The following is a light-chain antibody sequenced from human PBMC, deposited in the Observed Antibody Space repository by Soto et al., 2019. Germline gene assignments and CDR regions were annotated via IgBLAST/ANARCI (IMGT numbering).Light chain of an antibody. CDR2: DVS. CDR3: SSYTRSSSVV. V-gene: IGLV2-14*01. J-gene: IGLJ2*01. Sequence: QSALTQPASVSGSPGQSITISCTGTSSDVGGYNYVSWYQQHPGKAPKLMIYDVSNRPSGVSNRCSGSKSVNTASLTISGLQAEDEADYYCSSYTRSSSVVFGGGTKLTVL. CDR1: SSDVGGYNY.